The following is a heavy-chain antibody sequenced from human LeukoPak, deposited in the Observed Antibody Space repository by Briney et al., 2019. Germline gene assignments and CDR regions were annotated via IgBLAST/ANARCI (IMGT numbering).Heavy chain of an antibody. D-gene: IGHD3-22*01. V-gene: IGHV3-23*01. Sequence: GGTLGLSCAASGFTFSSYGMSWVRQAPGKGLEWVSGISGSGGSTYYADSVKGRFTISRDNAKNSLYLQMNSLRAEDTAVYYCARDPPAKYYYDSSGYYYFDYWGQGTLVTVSS. CDR1: GFTFSSYG. J-gene: IGHJ4*02. CDR2: ISGSGGST. CDR3: ARDPPAKYYYDSSGYYYFDY.